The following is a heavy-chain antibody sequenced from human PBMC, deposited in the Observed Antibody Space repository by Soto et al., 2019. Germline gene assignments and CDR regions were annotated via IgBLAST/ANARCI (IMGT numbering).Heavy chain of an antibody. V-gene: IGHV1-69*13. Sequence: SVKVSCKASGGTFSSYAISWLRQAPGQGLEWMGGIIPIFGTANYAQKFQGRVTITADESTSTAYMELSSLRSEDTAVYYCARGGLGDLSYCYGMDVWGQGTTVTVSS. CDR1: GGTFSSYA. CDR3: ARGGLGDLSYCYGMDV. D-gene: IGHD3-16*02. CDR2: IIPIFGTA. J-gene: IGHJ6*02.